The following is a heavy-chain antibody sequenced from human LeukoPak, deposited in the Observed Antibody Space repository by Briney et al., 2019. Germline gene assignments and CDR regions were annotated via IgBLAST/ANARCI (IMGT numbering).Heavy chain of an antibody. CDR2: IIPIFGTA. V-gene: IGHV1-69*13. Sequence: SVKVSCKASGGTFSSYAISWVRQAPGQGLEWMGGIIPIFGTANYTQKFQGRVTITADESTSTAYMELSSLRSEDTAAYYCARVVVVVPAAIDAFDIWGQGTMVTVSS. D-gene: IGHD2-2*01. CDR1: GGTFSSYA. J-gene: IGHJ3*02. CDR3: ARVVVVVPAAIDAFDI.